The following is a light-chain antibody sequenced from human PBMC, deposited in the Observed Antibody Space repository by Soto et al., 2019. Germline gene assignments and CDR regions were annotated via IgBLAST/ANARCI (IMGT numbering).Light chain of an antibody. CDR2: EVS. V-gene: IGLV2-23*02. Sequence: QSALTQPASVSGSPGQSITISCTGTSSDVGSHNLVSWYQQHPGQAPKLMIYEVSKRPLGVSARFSASKSDNTASLTISGLQAEDAADYYCCSYGGSRAVFGGGTQLTVL. CDR1: SSDVGSHNL. CDR3: CSYGGSRAV. J-gene: IGLJ7*01.